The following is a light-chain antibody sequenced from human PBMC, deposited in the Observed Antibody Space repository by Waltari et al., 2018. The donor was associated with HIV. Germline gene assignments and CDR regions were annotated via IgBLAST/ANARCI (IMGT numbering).Light chain of an antibody. CDR3: SSYVTGGSLL. J-gene: IGLJ3*02. Sequence: QSALTQPASVSGSPGQSVTISCIGSDIDIGIYGYISWYPHPPTRAPRLVVFNANSRPSGSPFRFAGSKSGNTASLTISGLQADDEGVYYCSSYVTGGSLLFGGGTQVTVL. CDR1: DIDIGIYGY. CDR2: NAN. V-gene: IGLV2-14*01.